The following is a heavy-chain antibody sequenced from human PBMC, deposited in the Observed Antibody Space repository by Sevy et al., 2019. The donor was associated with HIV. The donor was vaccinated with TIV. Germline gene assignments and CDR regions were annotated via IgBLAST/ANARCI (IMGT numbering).Heavy chain of an antibody. CDR3: ARVEGSAMVRGYFDY. CDR2: VNHSGST. V-gene: IGHV4-34*01. D-gene: IGHD3-10*01. J-gene: IGHJ4*02. Sequence: SETLSLICAVYGGSFSGYYWSWIRQPPGKGLEWIGEVNHSGSTIYNPSLKSRVTISVDTSKNQFSLRLSSVIAADTAVYYCARVEGSAMVRGYFDYWGQGTLVTVSS. CDR1: GGSFSGYY.